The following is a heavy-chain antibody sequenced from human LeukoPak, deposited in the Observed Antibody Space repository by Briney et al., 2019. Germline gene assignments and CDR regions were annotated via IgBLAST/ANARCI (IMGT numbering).Heavy chain of an antibody. J-gene: IGHJ3*02. CDR2: IYSGGST. Sequence: GGSLRLSCAASGFTVSSNYMSWVRQAPGKGLEWVSVIYSGGSTYYADSVKGRFTISRDNSKNTLYLQMNSLRAEDTAVYYCARDHCGGDCYSPLGALDIWGQGTMVTVSS. D-gene: IGHD2-21*02. CDR1: GFTVSSNY. CDR3: ARDHCGGDCYSPLGALDI. V-gene: IGHV3-53*01.